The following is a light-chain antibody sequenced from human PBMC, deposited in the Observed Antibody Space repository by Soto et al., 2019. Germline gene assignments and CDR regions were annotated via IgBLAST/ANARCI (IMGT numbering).Light chain of an antibody. CDR3: QQFDSHPIT. J-gene: IGKJ5*01. Sequence: DLQMTQSPSTLSASVGDRVTITCRASQSVNTWLAWYQQKPGKAPNLLIYKASILESGVPLRFSGSGSGTEFTLTISSLQPDDFATYYCQQFDSHPITFGQGTRLEIE. V-gene: IGKV1-5*03. CDR1: QSVNTW. CDR2: KAS.